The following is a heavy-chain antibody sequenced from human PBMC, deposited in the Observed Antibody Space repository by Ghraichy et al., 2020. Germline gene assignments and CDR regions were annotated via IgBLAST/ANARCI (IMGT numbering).Heavy chain of an antibody. J-gene: IGHJ5*02. D-gene: IGHD2-15*01. CDR1: GYTFTSYG. CDR2: ISAYNGNT. V-gene: IGHV1-18*04. CDR3: AREEGCSGGSCYSSWFDP. Sequence: VKVSCKASGYTFTSYGISWVRQAPGQGLEWMGWISAYNGNTNYAQKLQGRVTMTTDTSTSTAYMELRSLRSDDTAVYYCAREEGCSGGSCYSSWFDPWGQGTLVTVSS.